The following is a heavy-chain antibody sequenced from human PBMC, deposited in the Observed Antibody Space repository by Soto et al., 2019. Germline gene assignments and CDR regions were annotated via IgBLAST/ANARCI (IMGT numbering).Heavy chain of an antibody. V-gene: IGHV4-34*01. CDR3: ARGRVRET. D-gene: IGHD1-26*01. J-gene: IGHJ5*02. CDR2: INHSGST. Sequence: SETLSLTCAVYGGSFSGYYWSWIRQPPGKGLEWIGEINHSGSTNYNPSLKSRVTISVDTSKNQFSLKLSSVTAADTAVYYCARGRVRETWGQGTLVTV. CDR1: GGSFSGYY.